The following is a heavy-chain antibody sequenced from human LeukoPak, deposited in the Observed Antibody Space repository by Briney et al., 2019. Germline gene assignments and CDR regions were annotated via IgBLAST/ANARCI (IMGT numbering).Heavy chain of an antibody. CDR2: IYYSGST. CDR3: ARGGGENYYYYMDV. J-gene: IGHJ6*03. CDR1: GGSISSGDYY. D-gene: IGHD2-21*01. V-gene: IGHV4-30-4*08. Sequence: NASETLSLTRTVSGGSISSGDYYWRWIRQPPGKGLEWIVYIYYSGSTYYNPSLKSRVTISVDTSKNQFSLKLSSVTAADTAVYYCARGGGENYYYYMDVWGKGTTVTVSS.